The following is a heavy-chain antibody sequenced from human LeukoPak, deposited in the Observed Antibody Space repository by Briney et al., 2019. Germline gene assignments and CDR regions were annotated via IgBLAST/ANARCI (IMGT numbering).Heavy chain of an antibody. D-gene: IGHD5-24*01. CDR1: GYTFTSYG. Sequence: ASVKVSCKASGYTFTSYGISWVRQAPGQGLEWMGWINPNSGDPNYAQNFQGRVTMTRDTSISTAYMELSSLRSDDKAVYYCARGGDGNRRDFDYWGQGILVTVSS. J-gene: IGHJ4*02. CDR3: ARGGDGNRRDFDY. V-gene: IGHV1-2*02. CDR2: INPNSGDP.